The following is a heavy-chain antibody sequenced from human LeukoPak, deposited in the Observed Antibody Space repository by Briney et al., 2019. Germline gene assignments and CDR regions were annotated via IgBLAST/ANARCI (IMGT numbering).Heavy chain of an antibody. CDR1: GYTFTAYY. CDR3: ARTYSSGWYVH. D-gene: IGHD6-19*01. V-gene: IGHV1-69*13. Sequence: GASVKVSCKASGYTFTAYYMHWVRQAPGQGLEWMGGIIPIFGTANYAQKFQGRVTITADESTSTAYMELSSLRSEDTAVYYCARTYSSGWYVHWGQGTLVTVSS. J-gene: IGHJ4*02. CDR2: IIPIFGTA.